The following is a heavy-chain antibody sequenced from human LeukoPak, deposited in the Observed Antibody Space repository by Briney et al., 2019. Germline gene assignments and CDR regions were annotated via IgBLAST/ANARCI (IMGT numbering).Heavy chain of an antibody. D-gene: IGHD6-13*01. J-gene: IGHJ4*02. V-gene: IGHV1-46*01. Sequence: ASVKVSCKASGYTFTSYYMHWVRQAPGRGLEWMGIINPSGGSTSYAQKFQGRVTMTRDTSTSTVYMELSSLRSEDTAVYYCARDMTRGSSWYVSGYWGQGTLVTVSS. CDR1: GYTFTSYY. CDR3: ARDMTRGSSWYVSGY. CDR2: INPSGGST.